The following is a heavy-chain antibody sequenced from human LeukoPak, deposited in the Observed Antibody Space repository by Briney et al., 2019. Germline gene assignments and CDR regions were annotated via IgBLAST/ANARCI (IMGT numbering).Heavy chain of an antibody. Sequence: NPSETLSLTCTVSGGSISSSSYYWGWIRQPPGKGLEWIGYIYHSGSTYYNPSLKSRVTMSVDTSKNQFSLKLSSVTAADTAVYYCARANVRISSSWYSYYFDYWGQGTLVTVSS. CDR3: ARANVRISSSWYSYYFDY. CDR2: IYHSGST. J-gene: IGHJ4*02. V-gene: IGHV4-39*07. CDR1: GGSISSSSYY. D-gene: IGHD6-13*01.